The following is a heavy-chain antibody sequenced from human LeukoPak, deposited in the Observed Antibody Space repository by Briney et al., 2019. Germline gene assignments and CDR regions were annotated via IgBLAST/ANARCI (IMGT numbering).Heavy chain of an antibody. CDR1: GYTFTSYG. CDR2: ISAYNGNT. D-gene: IGHD5-18*01. Sequence: ASVKVSCKASGYTFTSYGISWVRQAPGQGLEWMGWISAYNGNTNYAQKLQGRVTMTTDTSTSTAYMELRSLRYDDTAVYYCAWTGYSYGYVPLDYWGQGTLVTVSS. J-gene: IGHJ4*02. V-gene: IGHV1-18*01. CDR3: AWTGYSYGYVPLDY.